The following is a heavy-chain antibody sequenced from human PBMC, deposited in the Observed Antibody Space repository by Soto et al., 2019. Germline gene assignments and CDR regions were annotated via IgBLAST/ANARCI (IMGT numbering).Heavy chain of an antibody. CDR3: ARVDDSSGYYLDY. V-gene: IGHV3-72*01. CDR2: TRNKANSYTT. Sequence: EVQLVESGGGLVQPGGSLRLSCAASGFTFSDHYMDWVRQAPGKGLEWVGRTRNKANSYTTEYAASVKGRFTISSDDSKSSLYLQMNSLKTEDTAVYYCARVDDSSGYYLDYWGQGTLVTVSS. CDR1: GFTFSDHY. D-gene: IGHD3-22*01. J-gene: IGHJ4*02.